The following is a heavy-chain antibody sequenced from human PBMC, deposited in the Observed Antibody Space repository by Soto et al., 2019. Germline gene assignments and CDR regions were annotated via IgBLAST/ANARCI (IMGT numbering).Heavy chain of an antibody. CDR2: VHPGNGNT. CDR3: AKEALHGWSYYDF. V-gene: IGHV1-3*01. J-gene: IGHJ4*02. D-gene: IGHD6-19*01. CDR1: GYTFTTHA. Sequence: ASVKVSCKASGYTFTTHAMHWVRQAPGQRLEWMAWVHPGNGNTDHSEKFQGRVTITWDTSATTASMELSSLTSEDTAIYYCAKEALHGWSYYDFWGQGTPVTVSS.